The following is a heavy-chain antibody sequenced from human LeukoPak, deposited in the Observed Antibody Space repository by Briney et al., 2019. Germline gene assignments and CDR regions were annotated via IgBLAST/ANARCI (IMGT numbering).Heavy chain of an antibody. V-gene: IGHV4-59*01. J-gene: IGHJ3*02. CDR1: GGSISSYY. CDR3: ARESRMIDAFDI. CDR2: IYYSGST. Sequence: PSETLSLTCAVSGGSISSYYWSWIRQPPGKGLERIGYIYYSGSTNYNPSLKSRVTISVDTSKNQFSLKLSSVTAADTAVYYCARESRMIDAFDIWGQGTMVTVSS. D-gene: IGHD3-22*01.